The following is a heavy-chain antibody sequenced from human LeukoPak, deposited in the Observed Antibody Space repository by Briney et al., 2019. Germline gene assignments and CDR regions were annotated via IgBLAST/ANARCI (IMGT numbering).Heavy chain of an antibody. CDR2: INPNSGGT. V-gene: IGHV1-2*02. CDR3: ARNLNSGWSWGQDY. D-gene: IGHD6-19*01. CDR1: GYTFTGYY. Sequence: ASVKVSCKASGYTFTGYYMHWVRQAPGQGLEWMGWINPNSGGTKYAQNFQGRVTMTRDTSISTAYMELSRLRSDDTAVYYCARNLNSGWSWGQDYWGQGTLVTVSS. J-gene: IGHJ4*02.